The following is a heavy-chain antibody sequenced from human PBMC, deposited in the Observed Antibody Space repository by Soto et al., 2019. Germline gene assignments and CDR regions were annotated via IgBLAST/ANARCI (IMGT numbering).Heavy chain of an antibody. D-gene: IGHD6-19*01. CDR2: ISSSGSTI. CDR3: ARDHGIAVAGGDY. V-gene: IGHV3-48*03. J-gene: IGHJ4*02. Sequence: EVQLVESGGGLVQPGGSLRLSCAASGFTFSSYEMNWVRQAPGKGPEWVSYISSSGSTIYYADSVKGRFTISRDNAKNSLYLQMNSLRAEDTAVYYCARDHGIAVAGGDYWGQGTLVTVSS. CDR1: GFTFSSYE.